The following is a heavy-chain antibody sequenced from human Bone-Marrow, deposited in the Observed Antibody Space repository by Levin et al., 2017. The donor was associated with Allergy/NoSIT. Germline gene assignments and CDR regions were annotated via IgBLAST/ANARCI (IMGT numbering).Heavy chain of an antibody. CDR1: GFSFSHYW. CDR2: INQDATEK. D-gene: IGHD3-10*01. V-gene: IGHV3-7*01. CDR3: VSSAVFIPAVKAGVAAFDV. J-gene: IGHJ3*01. Sequence: PGGSLRLSCVASGFSFSHYWMSWVRQAPGKGLEWVANINQDATEKFSVDSVKGRFTISRDNVKNSLYLQMNSLRAEDTAVYYCVSSAVFIPAVKAGVAAFDVWGQGTVVTVSS.